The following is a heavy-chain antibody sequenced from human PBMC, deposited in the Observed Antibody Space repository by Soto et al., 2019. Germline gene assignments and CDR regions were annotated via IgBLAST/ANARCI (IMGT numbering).Heavy chain of an antibody. CDR3: AREADPRYCSGGSCPGGGY. CDR2: IYSGGST. D-gene: IGHD2-15*01. J-gene: IGHJ4*02. V-gene: IGHV3-53*04. Sequence: GESLKISCAASGFTVSSNYMSWVRQAPGKGLEWVSVIYSGGSTYYADSVKGRFTISRHNSKNTLYLQMNSLRAEDTAVYYCAREADPRYCSGGSCPGGGYWGQGTLVTVSS. CDR1: GFTVSSNY.